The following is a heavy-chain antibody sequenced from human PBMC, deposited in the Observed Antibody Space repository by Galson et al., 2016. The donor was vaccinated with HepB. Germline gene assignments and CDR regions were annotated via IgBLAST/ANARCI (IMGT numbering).Heavy chain of an antibody. CDR2: VYYSGGT. CDR1: GGSMMSYY. CDR3: ARGSGMEGVIDY. J-gene: IGHJ4*02. V-gene: IGHV4-59*01. D-gene: IGHD1-26*01. Sequence: TVSGGSMMSYYWSWIRQPPGKGLEWIGYVYYSGGTNNNPSLNSRVTISVDTSKNQYYLRLTSVTAADAAVYYCARGSGMEGVIDYWGQGILVTVTS.